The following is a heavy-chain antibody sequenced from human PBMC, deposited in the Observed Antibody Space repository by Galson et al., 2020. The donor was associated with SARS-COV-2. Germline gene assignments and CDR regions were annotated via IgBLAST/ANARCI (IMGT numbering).Heavy chain of an antibody. CDR1: GSSISSGGYY. V-gene: IGHV4-31*03. J-gene: IGHJ4*02. D-gene: IGHD2-21*02. Sequence: ASKTLSFTCTVLGSSISSGGYYWSWICQHPGKGREWIGYLYYRGTTYYNPSHKRRVTISVDTSTNQFSLKLSSVTAADPAVYYCASSYCGGDCYAQDFDYWGQGTLVTVSS. CDR3: ASSYCGGDCYAQDFDY. CDR2: LYYRGTT.